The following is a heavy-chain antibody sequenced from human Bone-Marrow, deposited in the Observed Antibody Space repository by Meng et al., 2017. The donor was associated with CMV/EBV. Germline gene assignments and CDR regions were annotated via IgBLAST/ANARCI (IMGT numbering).Heavy chain of an antibody. CDR3: ARDSGHYWYFDL. CDR2: ISSSGSTI. J-gene: IGHJ2*01. V-gene: IGHV3-11*04. CDR1: GFTFSDYY. Sequence: GESLKISCAASGFTFSDYYMSWIRQAPGKGLEWVSYISSSGSTIYYADSVKGRFTISRDNAKNSLYLQMNSLRAEDTAVYYCARDSGHYWYFDLWGRGTLVNVSS. D-gene: IGHD1-26*01.